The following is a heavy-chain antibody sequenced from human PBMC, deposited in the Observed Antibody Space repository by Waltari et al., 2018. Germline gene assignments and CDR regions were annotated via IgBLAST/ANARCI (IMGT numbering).Heavy chain of an antibody. V-gene: IGHV7-4-1*02. J-gene: IGHJ5*02. CDR1: GYTFTSYA. CDR2: INTNTGNP. D-gene: IGHD2-2*01. Sequence: QVQLVQSGSELKKPGASVKVSCKASGYTFTSYAIHWRRRAPGQGLELMGWINTNTGNPTYVQGFTGRFVFSLDTSVSTAYLQISSLKAEDTAVYYCVREVVPTSTIVVNWFDPWGQGTLVTVSS. CDR3: VREVVPTSTIVVNWFDP.